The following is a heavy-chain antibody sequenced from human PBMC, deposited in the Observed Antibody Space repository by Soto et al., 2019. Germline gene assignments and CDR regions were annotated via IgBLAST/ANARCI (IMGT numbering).Heavy chain of an antibody. V-gene: IGHV3-23*01. J-gene: IGHJ4*02. Sequence: GGSLRLSCAASGFTFSSYAMSWVRQAPGKGLEWVSAISGSGSSTYYADSVKGRFTISRDNSKNTLYLQMNSRRAEDAAVYCCAEELDGLVGATFDYWGQGTLVTVSS. D-gene: IGHD1-26*01. CDR2: ISGSGSST. CDR3: AEELDGLVGATFDY. CDR1: GFTFSSYA.